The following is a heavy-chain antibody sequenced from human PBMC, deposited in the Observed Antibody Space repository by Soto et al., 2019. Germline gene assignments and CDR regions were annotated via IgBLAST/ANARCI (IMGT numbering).Heavy chain of an antibody. CDR2: IIPVFGLV. V-gene: IGHV1-69*01. J-gene: IGHJ6*02. Sequence: QVHLLLQSGAEVKKPGSSVKVSCKASGGTPSNSAMSWVRQAPGQGLECMGGIIPVFGLVKYAQNFQGRVTITADESTNTAYMELRSLRPEDTAVYYCAGGRIVVVGSRAYYGMDVWGQGTTVTVSS. CDR1: GGTPSNSA. CDR3: AGGRIVVVGSRAYYGMDV. D-gene: IGHD3-22*01.